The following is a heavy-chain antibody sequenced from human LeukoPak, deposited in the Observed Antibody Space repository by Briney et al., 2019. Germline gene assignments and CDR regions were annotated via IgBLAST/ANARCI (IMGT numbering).Heavy chain of an antibody. Sequence: GGSLRLSCAASGFIFNSYGMNWVRHAPGKGLVWVSRINSDGSTTNYADSVKGRFTISRDNAKNTLYLQMNSLRAEDTAVYYCARGVRWLQSGYAFDIWGQGTMVTVSS. CDR2: INSDGSTT. D-gene: IGHD5-12*01. CDR3: ARGVRWLQSGYAFDI. V-gene: IGHV3-74*01. J-gene: IGHJ3*02. CDR1: GFIFNSYG.